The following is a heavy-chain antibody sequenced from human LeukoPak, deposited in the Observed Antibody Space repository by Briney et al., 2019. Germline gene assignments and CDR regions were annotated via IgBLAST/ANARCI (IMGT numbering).Heavy chain of an antibody. CDR3: TSSGWYSEYYFDY. V-gene: IGHV3-23*01. D-gene: IGHD6-19*01. CDR2: ISGSGGST. Sequence: GGSLRLSCAASGFTFSSYAMSWVRQAPGKGLEWVSAISGSGGSTYYADSVKGRFTISRDNSKNTLYLQTNSLRAEDTAVYYCTSSGWYSEYYFDYWGQGTLVTVSS. J-gene: IGHJ4*02. CDR1: GFTFSSYA.